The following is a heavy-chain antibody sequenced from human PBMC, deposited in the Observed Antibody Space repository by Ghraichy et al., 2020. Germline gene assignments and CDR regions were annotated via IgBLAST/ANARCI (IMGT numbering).Heavy chain of an antibody. CDR1: GFTFSSYA. CDR3: ARDPSVVGATRHYYGMDV. CDR2: ISYDGSNK. Sequence: GESLNISCAASGFTFSSYAMHWVRQAPGKGLEWVAVISYDGSNKYYADSVKGRFTISRDNSKNTLYLQMNSLRAEDTAVYYCARDPSVVGATRHYYGMDVWGQGTTVTVSS. V-gene: IGHV3-30*04. J-gene: IGHJ6*02. D-gene: IGHD1-26*01.